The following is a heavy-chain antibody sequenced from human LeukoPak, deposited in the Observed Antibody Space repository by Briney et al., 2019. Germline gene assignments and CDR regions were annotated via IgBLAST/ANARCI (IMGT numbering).Heavy chain of an antibody. CDR2: MHYSGGA. Sequence: SETLSLTCTVSGGSITSYYWSWVRQPPGKGLEWIGYMHYSGGATYYPSLKSRVAMSIDASKHQFSLKLSSVTAADTAVYYCARDIRVVGATHYFDQWGQGTLVTVSS. CDR1: GGSITSYY. J-gene: IGHJ4*02. V-gene: IGHV4-59*01. D-gene: IGHD1-26*01. CDR3: ARDIRVVGATHYFDQ.